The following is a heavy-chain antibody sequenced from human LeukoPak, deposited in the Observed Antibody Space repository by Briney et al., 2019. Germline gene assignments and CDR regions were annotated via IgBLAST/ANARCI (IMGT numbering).Heavy chain of an antibody. J-gene: IGHJ4*02. V-gene: IGHV3-74*01. CDR3: VTDRYSDSAFGD. Sequence: GGSLRLSCAASGITVSTFWMHWLRQAQGEGLVWVSRINTDGSVTNYADSVEGRFTISRDNAKNMLYLQMNDLRAEDTAVYYCVTDRYSDSAFGDWGQGTLVTVSS. D-gene: IGHD1-26*01. CDR1: GITVSTFW. CDR2: INTDGSVT.